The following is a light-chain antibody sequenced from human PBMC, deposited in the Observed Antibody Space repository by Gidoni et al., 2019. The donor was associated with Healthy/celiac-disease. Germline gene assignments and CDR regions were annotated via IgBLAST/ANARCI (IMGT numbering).Light chain of an antibody. CDR2: GNS. J-gene: IGLJ2*01. Sequence: QSVLTQPPSVSGPPGQRVTISCTGSSSNIGAGYDVHWYQQLPGKAPKRLIYGNSNRPSGVPDRFSGSKSGTAASLAITGLQAEDEADYYCQSYDSSLSGSVFGGGTKLTVL. V-gene: IGLV1-40*01. CDR1: SSNIGAGYD. CDR3: QSYDSSLSGSV.